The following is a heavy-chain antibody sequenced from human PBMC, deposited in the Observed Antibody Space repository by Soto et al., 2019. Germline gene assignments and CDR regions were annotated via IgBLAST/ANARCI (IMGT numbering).Heavy chain of an antibody. V-gene: IGHV3-30*18. Sequence: GGSLRLSCAASGFTFSSYGMHWVRQAPGKGLEWVAVISYDGSNKYYADSVKGRFTISRDNSKNTLYLQMNSLRAEDTAVYYCAKDRIRAAAGTGPFDYWGQGTLVTVSS. CDR2: ISYDGSNK. D-gene: IGHD6-13*01. CDR1: GFTFSSYG. CDR3: AKDRIRAAAGTGPFDY. J-gene: IGHJ4*02.